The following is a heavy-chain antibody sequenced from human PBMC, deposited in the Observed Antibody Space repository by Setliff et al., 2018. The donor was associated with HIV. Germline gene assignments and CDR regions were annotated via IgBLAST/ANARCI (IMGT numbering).Heavy chain of an antibody. CDR1: GVSISSSNW. V-gene: IGHV4-4*02. CDR3: ARDQRLSY. Sequence: TLSLTCAVSGVSISSSNWWTWVRQPPGKGLEWIGEVSHSGSTNYNPSLKSRFTISVDKSKNQFSLKLSSVTAADTAVYYCARDQRLSYWGQGTLVTVSS. CDR2: VSHSGST. J-gene: IGHJ4*02.